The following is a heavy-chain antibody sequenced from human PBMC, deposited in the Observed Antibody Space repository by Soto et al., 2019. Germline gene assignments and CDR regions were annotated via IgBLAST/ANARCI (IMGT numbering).Heavy chain of an antibody. J-gene: IGHJ3*02. Sequence: SETLSLTCAVYDGSLSGYYWTWIRQPPGKGLEWIGESNHSGSTNYNPSLKSRVTISVDTSKSQFSLRLSFVTAADTAVYYCARRYGSAFDIWGQGTMVTVSS. CDR3: ARRYGSAFDI. CDR1: DGSLSGYY. V-gene: IGHV4-34*01. D-gene: IGHD1-20*01. CDR2: SNHSGST.